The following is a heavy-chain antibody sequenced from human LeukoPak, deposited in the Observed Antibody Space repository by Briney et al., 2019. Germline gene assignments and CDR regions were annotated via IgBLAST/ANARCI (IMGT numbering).Heavy chain of an antibody. J-gene: IGHJ5*02. Sequence: GGSLRLSCAASGFPLSSFSVNWVRQAPGKGLEWVSYISSSSSTIYYADSVKGRFTISRDNAKKSLYLQMNRLRVDDTAVYYCARDEPVDSSGYDPFDHWGQGTLVTVSS. CDR2: ISSSSSTI. CDR3: ARDEPVDSSGYDPFDH. CDR1: GFPLSSFS. D-gene: IGHD3-22*01. V-gene: IGHV3-48*04.